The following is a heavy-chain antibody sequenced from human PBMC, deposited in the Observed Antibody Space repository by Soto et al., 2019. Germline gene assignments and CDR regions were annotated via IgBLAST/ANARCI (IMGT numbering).Heavy chain of an antibody. D-gene: IGHD3-10*01. Sequence: EVQLVESGGGLVQPGRSLRLSCAASGFTFDDYAMHWVRQAPGKGLEWVSGISWNSGSIGYADSVKGRFTISRDNAKNSLYLQMNSLRAEDTALYYCAKGPYGSGSSQYFQHWGQGTLATVSS. V-gene: IGHV3-9*01. J-gene: IGHJ1*01. CDR3: AKGPYGSGSSQYFQH. CDR2: ISWNSGSI. CDR1: GFTFDDYA.